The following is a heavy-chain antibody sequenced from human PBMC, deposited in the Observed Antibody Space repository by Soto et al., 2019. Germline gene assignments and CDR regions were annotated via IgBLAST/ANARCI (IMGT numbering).Heavy chain of an antibody. CDR3: ARSGSGAAYYYHGLDV. D-gene: IGHD6-25*01. V-gene: IGHV1-18*04. CDR2: IGTYNGNT. CDR1: GXPFXTXX. J-gene: IGHJ6*02. Sequence: QVQLVQSGAEVKKPXAXVXXXXXXSGXPFXTXXXXXVRXXXXQXXXXMGWIGTYNGNTNYAQNLQGRVTMTTDTSTSTAYMELRSLTSDDTAVYYCARSGSGAAYYYHGLDVWGQGTTVTVSS.